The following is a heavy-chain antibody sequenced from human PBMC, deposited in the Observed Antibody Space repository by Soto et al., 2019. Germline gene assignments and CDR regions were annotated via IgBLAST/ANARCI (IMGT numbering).Heavy chain of an antibody. CDR1: GFTFSSYE. CDR3: ARGLRGYSYGYDY. D-gene: IGHD5-18*01. Sequence: GGSLRLSCEASGFTFSSYEMNWVRQAPGKGLEWVSYISSSGNTIYYADSVKGRFTISRDNAKNSLYLQMNSLRAEDTAVYYCARGLRGYSYGYDYWGKGTLVTVSS. V-gene: IGHV3-48*03. J-gene: IGHJ4*02. CDR2: ISSSGNTI.